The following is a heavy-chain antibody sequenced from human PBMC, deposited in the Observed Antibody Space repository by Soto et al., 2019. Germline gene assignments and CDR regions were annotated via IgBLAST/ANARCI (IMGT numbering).Heavy chain of an antibody. CDR2: ISGSGGTT. CDR3: AKGFIVVVNAIRPDDNFGV. V-gene: IGHV3-23*01. J-gene: IGHJ3*01. Sequence: EVQLLESGGGLVHPGGSLRLSCAASGFTFNTFAMNWVRQAPGKWLEWVASISGSGGTTYYADSVKGRFTISRDTSKNTLYLQMNSLSAEDTAVYYCAKGFIVVVNAIRPDDNFGVWRQGTMVTVSS. CDR1: GFTFNTFA. D-gene: IGHD2-21*01.